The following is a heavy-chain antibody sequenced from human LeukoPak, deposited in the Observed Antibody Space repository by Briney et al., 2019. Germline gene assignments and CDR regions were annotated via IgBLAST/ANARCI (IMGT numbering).Heavy chain of an antibody. CDR3: AKGHEQQLALSDY. D-gene: IGHD6-13*01. CDR1: GFTFSSYA. Sequence: GGSLRLSCSASGFTFSSYAMHWVRQAPGKGLEYVSAISSNGGSTYYADSVKGRFTISRDNSKNTLYLQMNSLRAEDTAVYYCAKGHEQQLALSDYWGQGTLVTVSS. J-gene: IGHJ4*02. CDR2: ISSNGGST. V-gene: IGHV3-64*04.